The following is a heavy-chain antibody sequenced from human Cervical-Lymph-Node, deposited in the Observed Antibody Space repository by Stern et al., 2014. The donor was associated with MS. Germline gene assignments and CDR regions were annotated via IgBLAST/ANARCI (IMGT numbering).Heavy chain of an antibody. Sequence: VQLVESGAEVKKPGSSVKVSCKASGGTFSSYAISWVRQAPGQGLEWMGGIIPIFGTANYAQKFQGRVTITADESTSTAYMELSSLRSEDTAVYYCARAYYYDSSGSLDAFDIWGQGTMVTVSS. CDR1: GGTFSSYA. CDR3: ARAYYYDSSGSLDAFDI. J-gene: IGHJ3*02. V-gene: IGHV1-69*01. D-gene: IGHD3-22*01. CDR2: IIPIFGTA.